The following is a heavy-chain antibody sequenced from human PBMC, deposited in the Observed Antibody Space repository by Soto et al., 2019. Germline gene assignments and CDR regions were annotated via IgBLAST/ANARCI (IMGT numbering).Heavy chain of an antibody. CDR1: GGSLSSYY. V-gene: IGHV4-59*01. CDR2: IYYSGST. Sequence: SETLSLTCTVSGGSLSSYYWSWIRQPPGKGLEWIGYIYYSGSTNYNPSLKSRVTISVDTSKNQFSLKLTSVTAADTAVFFCARLFPYYDFLTGSQMFAFDIWGQGTMVTVSS. CDR3: ARLFPYYDFLTGSQMFAFDI. J-gene: IGHJ3*02. D-gene: IGHD3-9*01.